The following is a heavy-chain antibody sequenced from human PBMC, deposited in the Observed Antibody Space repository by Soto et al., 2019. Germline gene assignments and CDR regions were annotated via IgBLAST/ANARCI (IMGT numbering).Heavy chain of an antibody. Sequence: NPSETLSLTCTVSGGSISSYYWSWIRQPPGKGLEWIGYIYYSGSTNYNPSLKSRVTISVDTSKNQFSLKLSSVTAADTAVYYCARHYPLVYDFWSGSYNWSDPSGQAIRVTVSS. V-gene: IGHV4-59*08. CDR2: IYYSGST. CDR3: ARHYPLVYDFWSGSYNWSDP. D-gene: IGHD3-3*01. CDR1: GGSISSYY. J-gene: IGHJ5*02.